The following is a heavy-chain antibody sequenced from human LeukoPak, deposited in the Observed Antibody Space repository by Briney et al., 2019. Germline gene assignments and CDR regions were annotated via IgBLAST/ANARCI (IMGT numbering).Heavy chain of an antibody. CDR3: AKVLAVTSYGAKSVFDH. CDR1: GFTFSNYG. CDR2: IWYDGSNK. Sequence: GGSLRLSCAASGFTFSNYGMHWVRQAPGKGLEWVAFIWYDGSNKYYADSVKGRFTISRDNSKNTVYLQMNSLRAEDTAVYYCAKVLAVTSYGAKSVFDHWGQGTLVTVSS. V-gene: IGHV3-30*02. J-gene: IGHJ4*02. D-gene: IGHD4-23*01.